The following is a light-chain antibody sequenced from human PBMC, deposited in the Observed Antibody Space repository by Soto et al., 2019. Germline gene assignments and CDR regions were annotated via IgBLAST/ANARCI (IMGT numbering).Light chain of an antibody. CDR1: SSDVGGFNY. V-gene: IGLV2-14*03. J-gene: IGLJ1*01. Sequence: QSVLTQPASVSGSPGQSIAISCTGTSSDVGGFNYVSWYQQHPGKAPKFMIYDVSSRPSGVSDRFSGSKSGNTASLTISVLQAEDEADYYCASYTTSSTEVFGTGTKLTVL. CDR3: ASYTTSSTEV. CDR2: DVS.